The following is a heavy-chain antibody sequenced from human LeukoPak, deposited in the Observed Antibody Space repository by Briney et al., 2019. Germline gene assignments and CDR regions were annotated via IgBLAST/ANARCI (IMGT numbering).Heavy chain of an antibody. D-gene: IGHD3-22*01. CDR2: ISGSGGST. Sequence: QPGGSLRLSCAASGFAFSNYAMTWVRQAPGKGLEWVSVISGSGGSTFYADSVKGRFTISRDNSKNTLYLQMNSLRAEDTAVYYCAKDIYYYSSGYSEFDYWGPGTLVTVSS. CDR1: GFAFSNYA. V-gene: IGHV3-23*01. J-gene: IGHJ4*02. CDR3: AKDIYYYSSGYSEFDY.